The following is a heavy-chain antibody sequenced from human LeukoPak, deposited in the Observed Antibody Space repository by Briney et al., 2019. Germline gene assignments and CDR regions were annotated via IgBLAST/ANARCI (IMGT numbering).Heavy chain of an antibody. D-gene: IGHD3-22*01. Sequence: GGSLRLSCAASGFTFSSYGMHWVRQAPGKGLEWVAVISYDGSNKYYADSVKGRSTISRDNSKNTLYLQMNSLRAEDTAVYYCHSYYDSSGYSNAFDIWGQGTMVTVSS. V-gene: IGHV3-30*03. J-gene: IGHJ3*02. CDR3: HSYYDSSGYSNAFDI. CDR2: ISYDGSNK. CDR1: GFTFSSYG.